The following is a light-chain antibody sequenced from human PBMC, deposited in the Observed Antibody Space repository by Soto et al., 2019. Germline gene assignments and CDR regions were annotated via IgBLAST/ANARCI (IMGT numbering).Light chain of an antibody. V-gene: IGLV1-51*01. CDR2: DNN. CDR1: TANIGSHY. J-gene: IGLJ3*02. Sequence: QSVLTQPPSVSAVPGQKVTISCSGRTANIGSHYVSWYQQFPGTAPKLLIYDNNKRPSGIPDRFSGSKSGTSATLGITGLQAGDEADYYCDTWDSILSAGVFGGGTQLTVL. CDR3: DTWDSILSAGV.